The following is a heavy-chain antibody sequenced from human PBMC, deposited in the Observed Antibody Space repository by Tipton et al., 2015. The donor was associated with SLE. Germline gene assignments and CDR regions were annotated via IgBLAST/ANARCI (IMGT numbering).Heavy chain of an antibody. CDR2: IYYSGST. CDR1: GGSISSSSYY. D-gene: IGHD3-3*01. CDR3: ARAITRGWFDP. J-gene: IGHJ5*02. Sequence: TLSLTCTVSGGSISSSSYYWGWIRQPPGKGLEWIGSIYYSGSTYYNPSLKSRVTISVDTSKNQFSLKLSSVTAADTAVYYCARAITRGWFDPWGQGTLVTVSS. V-gene: IGHV4-39*07.